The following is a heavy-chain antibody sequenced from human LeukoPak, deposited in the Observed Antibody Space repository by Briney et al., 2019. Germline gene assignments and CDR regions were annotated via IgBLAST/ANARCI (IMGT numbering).Heavy chain of an antibody. J-gene: IGHJ4*02. CDR1: GFTFSSYS. V-gene: IGHV3-48*01. Sequence: PGGSLRLSCTASGFTFSSYSMNWVRQAPGKGLEWVSYISSSSSTLYYADSVKGRFTISRDNAKNSLYLQMNSLRAEDTAVYYCAMMAAAGKEGVDYWGQGTLVTVSS. CDR2: ISSSSSTL. D-gene: IGHD6-13*01. CDR3: AMMAAAGKEGVDY.